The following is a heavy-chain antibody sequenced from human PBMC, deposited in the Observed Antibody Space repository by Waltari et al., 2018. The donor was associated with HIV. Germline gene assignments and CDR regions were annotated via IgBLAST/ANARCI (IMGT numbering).Heavy chain of an antibody. CDR2: INPNSGGT. Sequence: QVQLVQSGAEVRKPGASVKVSCKDSGYTFTAHTMPWVRQAPGQGLEWMGRINPNSGGTNYAQKFQGRVTMTRDTSISTAYMELSRLRSDDTAVYYCAREEGSSGPKGYWGQGTLVTVSS. V-gene: IGHV1-2*06. CDR1: GYTFTAHT. D-gene: IGHD3-22*01. J-gene: IGHJ4*02. CDR3: AREEGSSGPKGY.